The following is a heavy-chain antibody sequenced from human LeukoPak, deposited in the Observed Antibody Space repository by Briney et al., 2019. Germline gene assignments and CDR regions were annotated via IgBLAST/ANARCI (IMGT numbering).Heavy chain of an antibody. J-gene: IGHJ4*02. V-gene: IGHV1-69*13. Sequence: GASVKVSCKASGGTFSSYAISWVRQAPGQGLEWMGGIIPIFGTANYAQKFQGRVTITADESTSTAYMELSSLRSEDTAVYYCARAHYYGSWSPITFDYWGQGTLVTVSS. D-gene: IGHD3-10*01. CDR3: ARAHYYGSWSPITFDY. CDR2: IIPIFGTA. CDR1: GGTFSSYA.